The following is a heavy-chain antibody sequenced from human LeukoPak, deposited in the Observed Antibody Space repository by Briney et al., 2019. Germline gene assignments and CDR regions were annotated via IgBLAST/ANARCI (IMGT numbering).Heavy chain of an antibody. D-gene: IGHD3-22*01. V-gene: IGHV4-39*01. CDR2: IHDSGTN. CDR1: GGSISSGNYY. CDR3: ARHLTYYCDSSPFAY. J-gene: IGHJ4*02. Sequence: SETLSLTCTVSGGSISSGNYYWGWIRPPPGKGLDLIASIHDSGTNYYNPSLKSRVTISVDTSKNQFYLKLSSVTAADTAVYYCARHLTYYCDSSPFAYCGQGTLVTVSA.